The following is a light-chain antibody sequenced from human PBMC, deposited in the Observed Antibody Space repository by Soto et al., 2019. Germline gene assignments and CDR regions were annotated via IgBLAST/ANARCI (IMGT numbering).Light chain of an antibody. J-gene: IGKJ2*01. CDR2: WAS. CDR1: QSVLYSPNNKNY. V-gene: IGKV4-1*01. Sequence: DIVMTQSPDSLAVSPGERATINCKSSQSVLYSPNNKNYLAWYQQKPGQPPKLLIYWASTRESGVPDRFSGSGSGTDFTLTISSLQAEDVAVYYCQQYHSAPRTFGQGTKLEIK. CDR3: QQYHSAPRT.